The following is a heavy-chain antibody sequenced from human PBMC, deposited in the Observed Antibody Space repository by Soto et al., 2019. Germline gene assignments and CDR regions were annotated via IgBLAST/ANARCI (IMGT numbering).Heavy chain of an antibody. CDR2: IYRSGTT. CDR1: GGSISSSSHH. CDR3: ARHNGPLLVGSYCYMDV. D-gene: IGHD2-21*02. V-gene: IGHV4-39*01. J-gene: IGHJ6*02. Sequence: SETLSLTCTVSGGSISSSSHHWGWIRQPPGKGLEWIGSIYRSGTTYYNPPLKSRVTISVDTSKNQFSLKLSSVTAADTAVYYCARHNGPLLVGSYCYMDVWGPATTLTLFS.